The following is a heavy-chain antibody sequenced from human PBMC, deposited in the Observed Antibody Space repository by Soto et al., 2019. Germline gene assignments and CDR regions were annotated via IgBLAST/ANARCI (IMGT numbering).Heavy chain of an antibody. CDR1: GFTFSSYG. J-gene: IGHJ4*02. Sequence: ESGGGVVQPGRSLRLSCAASGFTFSSYGMHWVRQAPGKGLEWVAVISYDGSNKYYADSVKGRFTISRDNSKNTLYLQMNSLRAEDTAVYYCAKDPRRIAVAGTGWGQGTLVTVSS. CDR2: ISYDGSNK. CDR3: AKDPRRIAVAGTG. D-gene: IGHD6-19*01. V-gene: IGHV3-30*18.